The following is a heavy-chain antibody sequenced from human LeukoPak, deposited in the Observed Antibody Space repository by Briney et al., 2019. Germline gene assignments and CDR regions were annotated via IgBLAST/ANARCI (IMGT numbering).Heavy chain of an antibody. CDR2: MNPNSGNT. CDR3: ARRAFVRGVLITLGY. V-gene: IGHV1-8*01. Sequence: ASVNVSCKASGYTFTSYDINWVRQATGQGREWMGWMNPNSGNTGYAQKFQGRVTITRNTPISTAYLEVSSLRSEETAVYYCARRAFVRGVLITLGYWGQGTLVPVSS. D-gene: IGHD3-10*02. CDR1: GYTFTSYD. J-gene: IGHJ1*01.